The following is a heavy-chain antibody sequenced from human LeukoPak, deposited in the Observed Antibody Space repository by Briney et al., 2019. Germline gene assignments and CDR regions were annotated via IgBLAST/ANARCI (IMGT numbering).Heavy chain of an antibody. CDR2: ISSSSTI. CDR3: AREYSNYFDY. J-gene: IGHJ4*02. CDR1: GFTFSSYS. Sequence: GGSLRLSCAASGFTFSSYSMNWVRQAPGKGLEWVSYISSSSTIYYADSVKGRFTISRDNAKNSLYLQMNSLRAEDTAVYYCAREYSNYFDYWGQGTLITVSS. D-gene: IGHD4-11*01. V-gene: IGHV3-48*01.